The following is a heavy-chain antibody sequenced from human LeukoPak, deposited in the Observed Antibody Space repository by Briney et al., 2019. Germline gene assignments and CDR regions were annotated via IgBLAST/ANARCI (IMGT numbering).Heavy chain of an antibody. CDR3: ARSRGNYDILTGPLLYYGMDV. J-gene: IGHJ6*02. CDR1: GGSFSGYY. CDR2: INHSGST. D-gene: IGHD3-9*01. V-gene: IGHV4-34*01. Sequence: SETLSLTCAVYGGSFSGYYWSWIRQPPGKGLEWIGEINHSGSTNYNPSLKSRVTISVDTSKNQFSLKLSSVTAADTAVYYCARSRGNYDILTGPLLYYGMDVWGQGTTVTVPS.